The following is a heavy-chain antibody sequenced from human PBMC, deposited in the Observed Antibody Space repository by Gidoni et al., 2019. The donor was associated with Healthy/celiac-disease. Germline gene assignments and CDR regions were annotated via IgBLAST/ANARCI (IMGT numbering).Heavy chain of an antibody. CDR3: ARYSSGWAFDY. CDR1: GYNFTSYA. CDR2: INAGNVNP. D-gene: IGHD6-19*01. J-gene: IGHJ4*02. V-gene: IGHV1-3*01. Sequence: QVQLVQSGDEVKKPGAVVTVSCKASGYNFTSYAMHWVSQAPGQRVECVGWINAGNVNPKQSRKFQGRLTITRDTAASTAYMELISLRSEDTAVYYCARYSSGWAFDYWGQGTLVTVSS.